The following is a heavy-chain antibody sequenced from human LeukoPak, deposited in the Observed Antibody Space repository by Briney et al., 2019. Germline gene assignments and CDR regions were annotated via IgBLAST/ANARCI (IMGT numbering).Heavy chain of an antibody. CDR2: MNINSGNT. V-gene: IGHV1-8*03. CDR3: ARENYDFWSGYYGGYYYYYMDV. D-gene: IGHD3-3*01. J-gene: IGHJ6*03. CDR1: GYTFTSYD. Sequence: GASVKVSCKASGYTFTSYDINWVRQATGQGLEWMGWMNINSGNTGYAQKFQGRVTITRNTSISTAYMELSSLRSEDTAVYYCARENYDFWSGYYGGYYYYYMDVWGKGTTVTVSS.